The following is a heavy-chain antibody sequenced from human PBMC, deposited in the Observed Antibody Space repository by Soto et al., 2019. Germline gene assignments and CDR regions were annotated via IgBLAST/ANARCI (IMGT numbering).Heavy chain of an antibody. D-gene: IGHD2-2*01. Sequence: GASVKVSCKASGYTFTSYGISWVRQAPGQGLEWMGWISAYNGNTNYAQKLQGRVTMTTDTSTSTAYMELRSLRSDDTAVYYCARDYSLSTSCYGWGCKAAYYYYMDVWGKGTTVTVSS. CDR3: ARDYSLSTSCYGWGCKAAYYYYMDV. CDR2: ISAYNGNT. V-gene: IGHV1-18*01. CDR1: GYTFTSYG. J-gene: IGHJ6*03.